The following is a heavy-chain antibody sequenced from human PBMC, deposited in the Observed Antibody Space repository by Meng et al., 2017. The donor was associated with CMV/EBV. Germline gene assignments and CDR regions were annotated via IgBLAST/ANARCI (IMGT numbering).Heavy chain of an antibody. D-gene: IGHD2-21*01. CDR3: TRHQFAYCGGDCSGDDAFDI. CDR1: GFTFSGSA. CDR2: IRSKANSYAT. Sequence: GESLKISCAASGFTFSGSAMHWVHQASGKGLEWVGRIRSKANSYATAYAASVKGRFTISRDDSKNTAYLQMNSLKTEDTAVYYCTRHQFAYCGGDCSGDDAFDIWGQGTMVTVSS. V-gene: IGHV3-73*01. J-gene: IGHJ3*02.